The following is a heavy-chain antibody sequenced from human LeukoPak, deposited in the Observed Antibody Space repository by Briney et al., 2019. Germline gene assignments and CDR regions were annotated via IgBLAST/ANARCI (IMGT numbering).Heavy chain of an antibody. J-gene: IGHJ4*02. CDR2: IYYSGST. CDR1: GGSIGSSSYY. D-gene: IGHD6-19*01. Sequence: SETLSLTCTVSGGSIGSSSYYWGWIRQPPGKGLEWIGSIYYSGSTYYNPSLKSRVTISVDTSKNQFSLKLSSVTAADTAVYYCARVIIAVAVDYWGQGTLVTVSS. CDR3: ARVIIAVAVDY. V-gene: IGHV4-39*01.